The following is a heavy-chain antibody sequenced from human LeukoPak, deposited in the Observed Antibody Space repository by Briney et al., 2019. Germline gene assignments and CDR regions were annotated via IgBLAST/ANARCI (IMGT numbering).Heavy chain of an antibody. CDR2: INSDGRST. J-gene: IGHJ4*02. D-gene: IGHD6-19*01. Sequence: GGSLRLSCAASGFTFSRYWLHGVRQAPGKGLVWVSRINSDGRSTNYADSVKGRFTISRDNAKNTLYLQMNSLRAEDTAVYYCARDPDSSGWSSFEYWGQGTLVTVSS. CDR3: ARDPDSSGWSSFEY. CDR1: GFTFSRYW. V-gene: IGHV3-74*01.